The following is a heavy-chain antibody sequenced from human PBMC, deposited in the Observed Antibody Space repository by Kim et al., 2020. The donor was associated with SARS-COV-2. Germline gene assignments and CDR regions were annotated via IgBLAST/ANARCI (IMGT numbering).Heavy chain of an antibody. J-gene: IGHJ3*02. V-gene: IGHV3-23*01. D-gene: IGHD3-10*01. CDR3: AKGTYDSGGECEI. CDR1: GFTFSSYA. Sequence: GGSLRLSCAASGFTFSSYAMSWVRQAPGKGLEWVSVISGSGGSTYYADSVKGRFTISRDNSKNTLYLQMDSLRAEDTAVYYCAKGTYDSGGECEIWGQGTMVTVSS. CDR2: ISGSGGST.